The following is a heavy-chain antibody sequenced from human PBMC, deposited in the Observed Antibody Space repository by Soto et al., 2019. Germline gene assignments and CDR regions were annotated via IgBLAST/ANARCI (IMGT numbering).Heavy chain of an antibody. D-gene: IGHD6-19*01. CDR3: AKGGRQWLVTSDFNY. CDR1: GFTFSDYA. V-gene: IGHV3-30*18. J-gene: IGHJ4*02. CDR2: VSHDGRMT. Sequence: VQLVESGGGVVQPGRSLRLSCAASGFTFSDYAMHWVRQAPGKGLELVPVVSHDGRMTHYADSVTGRFTISRDSSKNTVSLEMTSLRAEDTAVYYCAKGGRQWLVTSDFNYWGQGALVTVSS.